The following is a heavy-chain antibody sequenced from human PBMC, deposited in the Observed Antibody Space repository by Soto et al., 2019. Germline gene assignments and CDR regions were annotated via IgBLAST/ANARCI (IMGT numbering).Heavy chain of an antibody. CDR2: ISGSGGST. D-gene: IGHD6-6*01. V-gene: IGHV3-23*01. CDR3: AKAPSPYRSSGPGVVY. J-gene: IGHJ4*02. Sequence: PGGSLRLSCAASGFTFSSYAMSWVRQAPGKGLEWVSVISGSGGSTYYADPVKGRFTISRDNSKNTLYLQMNSLRAEDTAVYYCAKAPSPYRSSGPGVVYWGQGTLVTVSS. CDR1: GFTFSSYA.